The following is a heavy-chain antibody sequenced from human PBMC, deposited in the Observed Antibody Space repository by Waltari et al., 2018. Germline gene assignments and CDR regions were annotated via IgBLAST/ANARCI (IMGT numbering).Heavy chain of an antibody. Sequence: EVQLVESGGGLVKPGGSLRLSCAASGFTFSNAWMNWVRQAPGKGLEWVGRIKSKTDGGTTDYAAPVKGRFTSSRDDSKNTLYLQMNSLKTEDTAVYYCTTGITMVRGAYYHYYGMDVWGQGTTVTVSS. J-gene: IGHJ6*02. V-gene: IGHV3-15*07. CDR1: GFTFSNAW. CDR2: IKSKTDGGTT. D-gene: IGHD3-10*01. CDR3: TTGITMVRGAYYHYYGMDV.